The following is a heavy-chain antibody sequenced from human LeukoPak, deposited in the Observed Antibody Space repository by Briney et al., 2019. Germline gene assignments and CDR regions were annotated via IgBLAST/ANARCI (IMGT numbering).Heavy chain of an antibody. CDR3: ARGGHSGYDSGPFDY. V-gene: IGHV3-7*01. Sequence: GGSLRLSCAASGFSFSTYWMTWVRQAPGKGVEWVANIKPDGSEKYYVDSVKGRFTISRDNAKNSLYLQMNSLRAEDTAVYYCARGGHSGYDSGPFDYWGQGTLVTVSS. J-gene: IGHJ4*02. CDR1: GFSFSTYW. CDR2: IKPDGSEK. D-gene: IGHD5-12*01.